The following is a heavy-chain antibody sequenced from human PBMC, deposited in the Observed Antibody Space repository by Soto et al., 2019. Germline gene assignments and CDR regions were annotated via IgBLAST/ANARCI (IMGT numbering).Heavy chain of an antibody. CDR3: ARELLWFGEYPGSDY. V-gene: IGHV5-51*01. J-gene: IGHJ4*02. CDR2: INPVDSDT. D-gene: IGHD3-10*01. Sequence: GESLKLSCQGFGYSFTSFWIGWVRQMPGKGLEWMGIINPVDSDTRYSPSFQGQVTISVDKSITTAYLQMNSLRAEDTALYYCARELLWFGEYPGSDYWGQGTLVTVS. CDR1: GYSFTSFW.